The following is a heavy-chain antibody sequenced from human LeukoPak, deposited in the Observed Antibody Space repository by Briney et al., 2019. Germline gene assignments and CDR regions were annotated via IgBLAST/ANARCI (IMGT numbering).Heavy chain of an antibody. V-gene: IGHV1-2*04. Sequence: GASVKVSCKASGYTFTGYYMHWVRQAPGQGLEWMGWINPNSGGTNYAQKFQGWVTMTRDTSISTAYMELSRLRSDDTAVYYCARGYSSSWRWPFDPWGQGTLVTVSS. J-gene: IGHJ5*02. CDR1: GYTFTGYY. CDR3: ARGYSSSWRWPFDP. D-gene: IGHD6-13*01. CDR2: INPNSGGT.